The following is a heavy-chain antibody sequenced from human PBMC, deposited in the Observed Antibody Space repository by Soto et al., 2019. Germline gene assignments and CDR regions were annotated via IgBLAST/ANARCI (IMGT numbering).Heavy chain of an antibody. Sequence: SGPTLVNPTQTLTLTCTCSGFSLSTSGVSVGWIRQPPGKALEWLALIYWDDDKRYSPSLKSRLTITKDTSKNQVVLTMTNMDPADTATYYCEHGYYPTNWFDPWGQGTLVTVSS. J-gene: IGHJ5*02. CDR1: GFSLSTSGVS. V-gene: IGHV2-5*02. CDR3: EHGYYPTNWFDP. D-gene: IGHD1-26*01. CDR2: IYWDDDK.